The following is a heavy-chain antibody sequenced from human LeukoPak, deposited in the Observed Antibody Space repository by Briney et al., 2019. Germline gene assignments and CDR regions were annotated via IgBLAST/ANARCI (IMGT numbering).Heavy chain of an antibody. J-gene: IGHJ4*02. D-gene: IGHD4-11*01. CDR2: VHSSGTA. Sequence: SETLSLTCTVSGGSIRTSGYFWGWIRQSPGKGLEYFGSVHSSGTAYYNPSLQSRVTISADMSKNQFSLNLRSVTAADTAVYYCARHGGTRITLVEVYYFDYWGQGTLVTVSS. CDR3: ARHGGTRITLVEVYYFDY. V-gene: IGHV4-39*07. CDR1: GGSIRTSGYF.